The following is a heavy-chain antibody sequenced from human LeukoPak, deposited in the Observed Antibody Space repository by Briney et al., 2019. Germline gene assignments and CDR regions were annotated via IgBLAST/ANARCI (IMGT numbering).Heavy chain of an antibody. V-gene: IGHV4-34*01. CDR3: AGGYSYGSTYYYMDV. CDR1: GGSSSGYY. J-gene: IGHJ6*03. Sequence: SETLSLTCAVYGGSSSGYYWSWIRQPPGKGLEWIGEINHSGSTNYNPSLKSRVTISVDTSKNQFSLKLSSVTAADTAVYYCAGGYSYGSTYYYMDVWGKGTTVTISS. CDR2: INHSGST. D-gene: IGHD5-18*01.